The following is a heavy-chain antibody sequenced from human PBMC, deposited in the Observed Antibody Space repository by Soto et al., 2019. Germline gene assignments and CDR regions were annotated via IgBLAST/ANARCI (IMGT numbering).Heavy chain of an antibody. D-gene: IGHD5-12*01. Sequence: EVQLLESGGGLVQPGGSLRLSCGASGFTFSNYAMTWVRQAPGKGLEWVSAITGSGGGAYYADSVRGRFTIPRDNSKNTLYLQMNSLRAEDTAVYYCASGLRGYYYYGMDVWGQGTTVTVSS. J-gene: IGHJ6*02. CDR2: ITGSGGGA. CDR1: GFTFSNYA. CDR3: ASGLRGYYYYGMDV. V-gene: IGHV3-23*01.